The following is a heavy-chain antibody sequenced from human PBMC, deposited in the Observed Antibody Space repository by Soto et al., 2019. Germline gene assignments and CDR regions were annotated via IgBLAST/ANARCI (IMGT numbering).Heavy chain of an antibody. D-gene: IGHD6-6*01. CDR1: GGSISSGGYY. CDR3: ARAGHSSSSEGANWFDP. J-gene: IGHJ5*02. CDR2: IYYSGST. V-gene: IGHV4-31*03. Sequence: QVQLQESGPGLVKPSQTLSLTCTVSGGSISSGGYYWSWIRQHPGKGLEWIGYIYYSGSTYFNPSLKSRLTLSVDTSKNQFSLQLSSVTAAYTAVYYCARAGHSSSSEGANWFDPWGQGTLVTVSS.